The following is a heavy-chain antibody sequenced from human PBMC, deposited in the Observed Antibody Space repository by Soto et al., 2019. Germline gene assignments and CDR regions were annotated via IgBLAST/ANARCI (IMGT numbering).Heavy chain of an antibody. CDR1: GAIFSRNA. V-gene: IGHV1-69*13. J-gene: IGHJ4*02. CDR2: IIPLFGSA. CDR3: ASQLSLAAAALDH. D-gene: IGHD6-13*01. Sequence: GASVKVSCKASGAIFSRNAISWVRQAPGQGPEWIGGIIPLFGSANYAQKFQGRVTITADQSTTTVYMEMTSLTSGDTAVYYCASQLSLAAAALDHWGQGVPVTVSS.